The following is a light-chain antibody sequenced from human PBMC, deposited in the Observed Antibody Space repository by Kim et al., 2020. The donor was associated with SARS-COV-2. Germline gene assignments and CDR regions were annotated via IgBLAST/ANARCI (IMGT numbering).Light chain of an antibody. CDR3: QAWDSSAAV. V-gene: IGLV3-1*01. CDR2: QNT. J-gene: IGLJ2*01. Sequence: VSPGQTASITCSGDKLGEKYACWYQQKTGQSPVVVLYQNTKRPSGIPERFSGSNSGNTATLPISGIQAIDEADYYCQAWDSSAAVFGGGTQLTVL. CDR1: KLGEKY.